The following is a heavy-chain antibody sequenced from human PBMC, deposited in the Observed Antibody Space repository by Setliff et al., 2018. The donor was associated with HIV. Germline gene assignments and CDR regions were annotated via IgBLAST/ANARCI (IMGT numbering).Heavy chain of an antibody. CDR2: IVVGSGAT. Sequence: GASVKVSCKASGFTFTSSVMQWVRQARGQSPEWMGWIVVGSGATNYAQKFQERVTITRDMSTRTAYMEMSSLKYEDTAVYYCGRTMTYYYLCMDVWGKGTTVTVSS. V-gene: IGHV1-58*02. CDR3: GRTMTYYYLCMDV. J-gene: IGHJ6*03. CDR1: GFTFTSSV.